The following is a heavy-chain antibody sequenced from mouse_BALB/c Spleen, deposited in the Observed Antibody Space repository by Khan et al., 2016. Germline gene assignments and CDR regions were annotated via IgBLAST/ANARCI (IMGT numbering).Heavy chain of an antibody. Sequence: EVKLLESGPGLVKPSQSLSLTCTVTGYSITSDYAWNWIRQFPGNKLEWMGYISYSGSTSYNPSLKSRISITRNTSKNQIFLRLNSVTTEDTATYYCAEGLGWFAFWGQGTLVAVSA. V-gene: IGHV3-2*02. D-gene: IGHD3-3*01. CDR1: GYSITSDYA. CDR3: AEGLGWFAF. CDR2: ISYSGST. J-gene: IGHJ3*01.